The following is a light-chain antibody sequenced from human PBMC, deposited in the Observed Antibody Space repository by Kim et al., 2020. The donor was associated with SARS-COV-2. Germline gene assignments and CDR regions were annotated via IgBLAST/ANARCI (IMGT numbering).Light chain of an antibody. Sequence: AAVGDRVTITCQASQDISNYLNWYQQKPGKAPKLLIYDASNLETGVPSRFSGSGSGTDFTFTISSLQPEDIATYYCQQYDNLPRYTFGQGTKLEI. CDR1: QDISNY. J-gene: IGKJ2*01. CDR3: QQYDNLPRYT. V-gene: IGKV1-33*01. CDR2: DAS.